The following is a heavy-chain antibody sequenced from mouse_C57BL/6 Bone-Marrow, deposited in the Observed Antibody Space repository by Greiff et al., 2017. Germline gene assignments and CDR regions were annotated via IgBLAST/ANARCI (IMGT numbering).Heavy chain of an antibody. Sequence: QVQLQQSGAELVKPGASVKMSCKASGYTFTSYWITWVKQRPGQGLEWIGDIYPGSGSTNYNEKFKSKATLTVDKSSSTAYMQLSSLTSEDAAVYYCATSGYYGSGGYWGQGTTLTVSS. CDR1: GYTFTSYW. CDR2: IYPGSGST. CDR3: ATSGYYGSGGY. J-gene: IGHJ2*01. V-gene: IGHV1-55*01. D-gene: IGHD1-1*01.